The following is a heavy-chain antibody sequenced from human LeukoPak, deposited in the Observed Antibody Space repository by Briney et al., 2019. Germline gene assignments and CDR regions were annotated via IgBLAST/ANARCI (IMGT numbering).Heavy chain of an antibody. Sequence: PEGSLRLSCAASGFTFSSYGMSWVRQAPGKGREWVANTKQDGSEKYYVDSVKGRFTISRDNANNSLYLQMNSLRAEDTAVYYWATLTMKVVVIRGDAFDIWGQGTMVTVSS. D-gene: IGHD3-22*01. J-gene: IGHJ3*02. CDR2: TKQDGSEK. CDR1: GFTFSSYG. V-gene: IGHV3-7*01. CDR3: ATLTMKVVVIRGDAFDI.